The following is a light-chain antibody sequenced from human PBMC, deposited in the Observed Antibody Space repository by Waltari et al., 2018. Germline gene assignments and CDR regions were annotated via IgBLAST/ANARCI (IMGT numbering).Light chain of an antibody. CDR3: SSYTSSSTVV. V-gene: IGLV1-40*01. CDR1: SSNIGSAYD. CDR2: DYI. J-gene: IGLJ2*01. Sequence: QSVLTQPPSVSGAPGQRVTFSCTGSSSNIGSAYDVTWYQQVPGTAPKLLIYDYINRPSGVPDRFSGSKSGTSASLAITGLQAEDEADYYCSSYTSSSTVVFGGGTKVTVL.